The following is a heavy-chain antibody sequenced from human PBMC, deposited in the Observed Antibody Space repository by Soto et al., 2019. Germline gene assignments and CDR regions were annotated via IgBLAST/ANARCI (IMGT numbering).Heavy chain of an antibody. D-gene: IGHD3-22*01. V-gene: IGHV1-3*01. CDR1: GYTFTSYA. Sequence: ASVHVSCTASGYTFTSYAMHWVRQAPGQRLEWMGWINAGNGNTKYSQKFQGRVTITRDTSASTAYMELSSLRSEDTAVYYGARDHPWSSGSYDYYYGMDGWGQGTTVTVS. CDR2: INAGNGNT. CDR3: ARDHPWSSGSYDYYYGMDG. J-gene: IGHJ6*02.